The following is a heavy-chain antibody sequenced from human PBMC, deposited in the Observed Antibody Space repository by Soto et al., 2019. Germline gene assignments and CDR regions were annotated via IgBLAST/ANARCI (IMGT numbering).Heavy chain of an antibody. V-gene: IGHV3-11*01. J-gene: IGHJ4*02. CDR2: IGSSGRAI. D-gene: IGHD6-19*01. CDR3: ASHHSSGWLYFDS. CDR1: GFTVSGND. Sequence: QLQLLESGGDLVKPGGSLRLSCAASGFTVSGNDLSWIRQAPGKGLEWVSSIGSSGRAIYYADCVKGRFTISRDNTKDSLYLHMSSLRAEDTAIYYCASHHSSGWLYFDSWGQGTLVTVSS.